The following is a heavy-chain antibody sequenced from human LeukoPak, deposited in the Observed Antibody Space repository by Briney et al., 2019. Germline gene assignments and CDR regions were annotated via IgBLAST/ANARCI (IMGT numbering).Heavy chain of an antibody. J-gene: IGHJ5*02. CDR3: ARGDKYSSSWYWFDP. CDR1: GGTFSSYA. V-gene: IGHV1-69*04. D-gene: IGHD6-13*01. Sequence: GSSVKVSCKASGGTFSSYAISWVRQAPGQGLEWMGRIIPILGIANYAQKFQGRVTITRDTSASTAYMELSSLRSEDTAVYYCARGDKYSSSWYWFDPWGQGTLVTVSA. CDR2: IIPILGIA.